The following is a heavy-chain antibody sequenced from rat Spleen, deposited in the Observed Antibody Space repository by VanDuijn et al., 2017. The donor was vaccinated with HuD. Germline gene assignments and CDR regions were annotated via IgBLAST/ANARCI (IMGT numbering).Heavy chain of an antibody. CDR3: ATGLTYVDYFDY. D-gene: IGHD2-1*01. J-gene: IGHJ2*01. Sequence: EVQLVESGGGLVQPGRSLKLSCAASGFTFSNYGMHWIRQAPTKGLEWVASISPSGGSTYYRDSVKGRFTISRDNAKSTLYLQMDSLRSEDTATYYCATGLTYVDYFDYWGQGVMVTVSS. V-gene: IGHV5-19*01. CDR2: ISPSGGST. CDR1: GFTFSNYG.